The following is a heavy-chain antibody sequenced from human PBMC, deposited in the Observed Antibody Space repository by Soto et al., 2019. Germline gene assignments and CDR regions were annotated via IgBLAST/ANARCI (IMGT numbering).Heavy chain of an antibody. CDR2: IYYSGST. D-gene: IGHD3-3*01. Sequence: QLQLQESGPGLVKPSETLSLTCTVSGGSISSSSYYWGWIRQHPGKGLEWIGSIYYSGSTYYNPSLKGRVTISVDTSKNQFTLKLRSVTAADTAVYYWARHLQRITISQGWGQGTQVTVSS. J-gene: IGHJ4*02. V-gene: IGHV4-39*01. CDR3: ARHLQRITISQG. CDR1: GGSISSSSYY.